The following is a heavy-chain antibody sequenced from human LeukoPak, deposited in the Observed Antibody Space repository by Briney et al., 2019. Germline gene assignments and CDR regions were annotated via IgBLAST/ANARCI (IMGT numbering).Heavy chain of an antibody. CDR3: ATNPYYYDSSGYSN. CDR1: GFTFSNYA. D-gene: IGHD3-22*01. CDR2: ISGSGGST. J-gene: IGHJ4*02. V-gene: IGHV3-23*01. Sequence: GGSLRLSCAPSGFTFSNYAMSCVRQAPGGGREWVSTISGSGGSTYYADSVKGRFTISRDNSKNTLYLQMNSLRAEDTAVYYCATNPYYYDSSGYSNWGQGTLVTVSS.